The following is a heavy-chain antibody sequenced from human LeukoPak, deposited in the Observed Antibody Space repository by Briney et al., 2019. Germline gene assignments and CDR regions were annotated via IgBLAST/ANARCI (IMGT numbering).Heavy chain of an antibody. CDR1: GGSISSSSFY. V-gene: IGHV4-39*07. Sequence: PSETLSLTCTVSGGSISSSSFYWGWIRQPPGKGLEWIGSIYYSGSTYYSPSLKSRVTISIDTSKNQFSLKLSSVTAADTAVYYCASNSLPGMATMAFDYWGQGTLVTVSS. J-gene: IGHJ4*02. D-gene: IGHD5-24*01. CDR2: IYYSGST. CDR3: ASNSLPGMATMAFDY.